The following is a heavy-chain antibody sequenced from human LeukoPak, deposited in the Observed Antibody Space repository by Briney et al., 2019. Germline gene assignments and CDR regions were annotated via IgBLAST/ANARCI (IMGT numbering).Heavy chain of an antibody. Sequence: PMPSVTVSCKASGYTFTSYDINWVRQANGQGLEWMGWTNPNSGNTGYAQKFQGRVTITRNTSISTAYMELSSLRSEDTVVYYCARGRYSGYEFYYFDYWGQGTLVTVSS. V-gene: IGHV1-8*03. D-gene: IGHD5-12*01. CDR2: TNPNSGNT. CDR1: GYTFTSYD. CDR3: ARGRYSGYEFYYFDY. J-gene: IGHJ4*02.